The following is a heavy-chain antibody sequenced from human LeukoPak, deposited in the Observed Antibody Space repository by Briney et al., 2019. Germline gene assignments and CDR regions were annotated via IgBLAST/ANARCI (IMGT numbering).Heavy chain of an antibody. Sequence: MTSETLSLTCAVYGGSFSGYYWSWIRQPPGKGLEWIGEINHSGSTNYNPSLKSRVTISVDTSKNQFSLKLSSVTAADTAVYYCARERDEYSSSSGGWGQGTLVTVSS. D-gene: IGHD6-6*01. CDR2: INHSGST. CDR3: ARERDEYSSSSGG. CDR1: GGSFSGYY. V-gene: IGHV4-34*01. J-gene: IGHJ4*02.